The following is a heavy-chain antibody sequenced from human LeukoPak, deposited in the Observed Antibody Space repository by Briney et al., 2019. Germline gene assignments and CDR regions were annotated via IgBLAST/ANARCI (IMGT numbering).Heavy chain of an antibody. Sequence: GASVKVSCKASGGTFSSYAISWVRQAPGQGLEWMGRIIPIFGIANYAQKFQGRVTITADKSTSTAYMELSSLRSEDTAVYYCARESQSGSSGWYDYWGQGTLVTVSS. D-gene: IGHD6-19*01. J-gene: IGHJ4*02. CDR3: ARESQSGSSGWYDY. CDR2: IIPIFGIA. CDR1: GGTFSSYA. V-gene: IGHV1-69*04.